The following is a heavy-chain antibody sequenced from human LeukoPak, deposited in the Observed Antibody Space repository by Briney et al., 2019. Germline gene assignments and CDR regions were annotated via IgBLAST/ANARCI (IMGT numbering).Heavy chain of an antibody. CDR2: ISGSGGST. Sequence: GSLRLSCAASGFTFGSYALSWVRQAPGKGLEWVSAISGSGGSTYYADSVKGRFTISRDNSKNTLYLQMNSLRAEDTAVYYCAKDGPHYYDSSGYIDYWGQGTLVTVSS. V-gene: IGHV3-23*01. D-gene: IGHD3-22*01. J-gene: IGHJ4*02. CDR1: GFTFGSYA. CDR3: AKDGPHYYDSSGYIDY.